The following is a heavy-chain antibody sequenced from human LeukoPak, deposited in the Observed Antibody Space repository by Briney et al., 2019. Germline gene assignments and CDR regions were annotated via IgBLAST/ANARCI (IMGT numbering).Heavy chain of an antibody. CDR2: MNPNSGNT. Sequence: ASVKVSCKASGYTFTSYDINWVRQATGQGLEWMGWMNPNSGNTGYAQKFQGRVTITRNTSIRTAYMELSSLRSEDTAVYYCARSIAARQGVDYWGQGTLVTVSS. J-gene: IGHJ4*02. V-gene: IGHV1-8*03. CDR3: ARSIAARQGVDY. D-gene: IGHD6-6*01. CDR1: GYTFTSYD.